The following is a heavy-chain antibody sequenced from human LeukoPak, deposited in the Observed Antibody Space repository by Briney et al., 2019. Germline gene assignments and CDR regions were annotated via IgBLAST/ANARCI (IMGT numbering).Heavy chain of an antibody. V-gene: IGHV1-24*01. D-gene: IGHD1-26*01. CDR2: FEPEDGEI. CDR3: TTDPRNTIVGVSVQY. Sequence: ASVKVSCKVSDYTLTELSIHWVRQAPGKGLEWMGGFEPEDGEIVYGQKFQDRVTMTQDTSPDTAYMELRSLRSDDTAAYVCTTDPRNTIVGVSVQYWGQGTLVTVYS. J-gene: IGHJ4*02. CDR1: DYTLTELS.